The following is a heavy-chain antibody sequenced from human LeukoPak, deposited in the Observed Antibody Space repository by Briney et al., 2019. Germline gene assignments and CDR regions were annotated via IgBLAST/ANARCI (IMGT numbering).Heavy chain of an antibody. Sequence: SETLSLTCTVSGGSISSYYWSWIRQPPGKGLEWIGYIYYSGSTNYNPSLKSRVTISVDTSKNQFSPELSSVTAADTAVYYCARSYTPMVLDYWGQGTLVTVSS. CDR3: ARSYTPMVLDY. V-gene: IGHV4-59*01. D-gene: IGHD5-18*01. CDR2: IYYSGST. J-gene: IGHJ4*02. CDR1: GGSISSYY.